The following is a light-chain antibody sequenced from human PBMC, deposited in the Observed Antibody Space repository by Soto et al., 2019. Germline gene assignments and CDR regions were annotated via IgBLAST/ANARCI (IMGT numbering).Light chain of an antibody. J-gene: IGKJ4*01. CDR2: DAS. Sequence: EIVLTQAPGTLALSPGKIATLSCRAIQSISSSHLAWYQQRPGQAPRLLIYDASNRATGIPARFSGSVSGTDFTLTISSLEPEDFAVYYCQQRSNWRWLTFGGGTKVDIK. CDR1: QSISSSH. CDR3: QQRSNWRWLT. V-gene: IGKV3D-20*02.